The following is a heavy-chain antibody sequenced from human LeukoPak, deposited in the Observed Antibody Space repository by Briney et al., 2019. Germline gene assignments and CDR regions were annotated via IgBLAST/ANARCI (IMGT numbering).Heavy chain of an antibody. Sequence: GGSLRLSCAASGFTFSSYWMHWVSQAPGKGLEWVSLINRRGHTFYADSVKGRFTISRDNSRNSVFLQMNSLRPEDTALYHCAKEVDCPSDCLFFHSWGQGTLVTVSS. V-gene: IGHV3-43*02. D-gene: IGHD2-21*02. J-gene: IGHJ4*02. CDR2: INRRGHT. CDR1: GFTFSSYW. CDR3: AKEVDCPSDCLFFHS.